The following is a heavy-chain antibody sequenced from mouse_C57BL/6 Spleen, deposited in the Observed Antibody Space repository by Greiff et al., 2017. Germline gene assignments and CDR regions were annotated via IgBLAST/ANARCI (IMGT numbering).Heavy chain of an antibody. CDR1: GFNIKDYY. CDR3: ARTTVVEKGYYAMDY. Sequence: EVKLQESGAELVKPGASVKLSCTASGFNIKDYYMHWVKQRTEQGLEWIGRIDPEDGETKYAPKFQGKATITADTSSNTAYLQLSSLTSEDTAVYYCARTTVVEKGYYAMDYWGQGTSVTVSS. CDR2: IDPEDGET. J-gene: IGHJ4*01. V-gene: IGHV14-2*01. D-gene: IGHD1-1*01.